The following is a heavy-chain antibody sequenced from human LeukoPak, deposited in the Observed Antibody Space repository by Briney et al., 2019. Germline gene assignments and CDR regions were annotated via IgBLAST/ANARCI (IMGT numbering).Heavy chain of an antibody. J-gene: IGHJ4*02. D-gene: IGHD3-10*01. CDR2: MNPNSGNT. V-gene: IGHV1-8*01. CDR1: GYTFTSYV. Sequence: ASVKVSCKASGYTFTSYVINWVRQATGQGLEWMGWMNPNSGNTGYAQKFQGRVTMTRNTSISTAYMELSSLRSEDTAVYYCARGYYYGSGSYYPFDYWGQGTLVTVSS. CDR3: ARGYYYGSGSYYPFDY.